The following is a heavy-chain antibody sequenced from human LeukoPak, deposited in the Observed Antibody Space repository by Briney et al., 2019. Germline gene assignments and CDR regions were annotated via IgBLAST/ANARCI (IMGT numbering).Heavy chain of an antibody. V-gene: IGHV4-39*07. J-gene: IGHJ4*02. D-gene: IGHD2-2*01. CDR2: IYHSGST. CDR3: ARGSSTSCIAAY. CDR1: GGSISSGSYY. Sequence: SETLSLTCTVSGGSISSGSYYWGWIRQPPGKGLEWIGSIYHSGSTYYNPSLKSRVTISVDTSKNQFSLKLSSVTAADTAVYYCARGSSTSCIAAYWGQGTLVTVSS.